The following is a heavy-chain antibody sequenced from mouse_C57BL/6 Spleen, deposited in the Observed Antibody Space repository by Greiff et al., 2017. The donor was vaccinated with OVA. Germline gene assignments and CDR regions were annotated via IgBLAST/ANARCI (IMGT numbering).Heavy chain of an antibody. Sequence: VQLQQSGPELVKPGASVKISCKASGYSFTGYYMNWVKQSPEQSLEWIGEINPSTGGTTYNQKFKAKATLTVDKSSSTAYMQLKSLTSEDSAVYYCARRTTVVAPYFDVWGTGTTATVSS. J-gene: IGHJ1*03. CDR3: ARRTTVVAPYFDV. CDR2: INPSTGGT. V-gene: IGHV1-42*01. CDR1: GYSFTGYY. D-gene: IGHD1-1*01.